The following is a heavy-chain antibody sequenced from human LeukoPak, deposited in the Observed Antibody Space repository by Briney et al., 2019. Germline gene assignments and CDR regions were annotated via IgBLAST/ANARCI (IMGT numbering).Heavy chain of an antibody. V-gene: IGHV3-66*01. CDR1: GFTVSSNY. CDR3: AEGLRF. J-gene: IGHJ4*02. Sequence: PGGSLRVSCAASGFTVSSNYMSWVRQAPGKGLEWVSVIYSGGSTYYADSVKGRFTISRDNSKNTLYLQMNSLRAEDTAVYYCAEGLRFWGQGTLVTVSS. D-gene: IGHD4-17*01. CDR2: IYSGGST.